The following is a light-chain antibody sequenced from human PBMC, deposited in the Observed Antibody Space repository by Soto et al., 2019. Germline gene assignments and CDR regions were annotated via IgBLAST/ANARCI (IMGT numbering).Light chain of an antibody. V-gene: IGKV3-15*01. CDR3: QQYNKWPYT. CDR2: RAS. Sequence: IVMTQSPATLSVSPGGSATLSCRASQHVRSNLAWYRQKPGQPPTLLIYRASTRATGIPATFSGSGSGTEFTLTISSLQSEDFAVYYCQQYNKWPYTFGQGTKLEI. J-gene: IGKJ2*01. CDR1: QHVRSN.